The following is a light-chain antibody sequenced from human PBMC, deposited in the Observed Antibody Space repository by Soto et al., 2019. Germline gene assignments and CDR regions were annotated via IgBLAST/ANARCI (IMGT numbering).Light chain of an antibody. J-gene: IGKJ4*01. Sequence: DRQITQSPSSGTASFGARVTITLPSSPISCVLNWYQQKPGKAPKLLIYAASNLHSGVPSRFSGSVSGTEFTLTISSLEPEDFAAYYCQQYYTTPHTFGGGTKVEI. CDR2: AAS. CDR3: QQYYTTPHT. V-gene: IGKV1-39*01. CDR1: PISCV.